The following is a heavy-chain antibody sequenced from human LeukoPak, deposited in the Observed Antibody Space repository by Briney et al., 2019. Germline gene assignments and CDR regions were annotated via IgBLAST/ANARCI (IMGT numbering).Heavy chain of an antibody. CDR2: THDSGTT. CDR1: GGSISPFY. CDR3: ARTAGGYMDV. D-gene: IGHD6-13*01. Sequence: SETLSLTCTVSGGSISPFYWSWIRQPPGKGLEWIGCTHDSGTTNYCPSLKSRVTISLDTSKKQFSLKVSSVTAADTAVYYCARTAGGYMDVWGKGTTVTVSS. J-gene: IGHJ6*03. V-gene: IGHV4-59*01.